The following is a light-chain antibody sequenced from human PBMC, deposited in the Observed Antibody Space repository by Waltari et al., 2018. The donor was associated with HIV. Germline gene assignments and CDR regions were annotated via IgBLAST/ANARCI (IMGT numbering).Light chain of an antibody. CDR2: GNS. V-gene: IGLV1-40*01. Sequence: QSVLTQPPSVSGAPGQRVTISCTGSSSNIGAGYDVHWYQQLPGKAPKLLIYGNSNRPSGVPYRFSGSKSGTSASLAITGLQAEDEADYYCQSYDSSLSGSVFGGGTKLTVL. CDR1: SSNIGAGYD. CDR3: QSYDSSLSGSV. J-gene: IGLJ3*02.